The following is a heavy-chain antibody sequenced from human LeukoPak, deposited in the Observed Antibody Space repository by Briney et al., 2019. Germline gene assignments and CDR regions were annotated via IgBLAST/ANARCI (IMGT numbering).Heavy chain of an antibody. CDR3: ARVGIAAAVTYYFDY. D-gene: IGHD6-13*01. Sequence: GASVKVSCKASGYTFTKYAMNWVRQAPGQGLEWMGWFNTNTGNPTYAQGFTGRFVFSLDTSVSTAYLQISSLKAEDTAVYFCARVGIAAAVTYYFDYWGQGTLVTVSS. CDR1: GYTFTKYA. V-gene: IGHV7-4-1*02. CDR2: FNTNTGNP. J-gene: IGHJ4*02.